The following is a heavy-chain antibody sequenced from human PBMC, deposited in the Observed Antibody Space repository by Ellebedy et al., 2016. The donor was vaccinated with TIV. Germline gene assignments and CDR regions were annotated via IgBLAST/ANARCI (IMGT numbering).Heavy chain of an antibody. CDR1: GFSLSNARMG. J-gene: IGHJ6*02. V-gene: IGHV2-26*01. CDR3: ARMETVTTTVWVYYYGMDV. D-gene: IGHD4-17*01. Sequence: SGPTLVKPTETLTLPCTVSGFSLSNARMGVSWIRQPPGKALEWLAHIFSNDEKSYSTSLKSRLTISKDTSKSQVVLTMTNMDPVDTATYYCARMETVTTTVWVYYYGMDVWGQGTTVTVSS. CDR2: IFSNDEK.